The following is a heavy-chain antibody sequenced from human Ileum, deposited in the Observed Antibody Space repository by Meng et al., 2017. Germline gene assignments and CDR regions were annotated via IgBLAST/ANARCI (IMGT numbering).Heavy chain of an antibody. CDR3: ARGVVSGSHYNTY. CDR2: IHHSGTT. J-gene: IGHJ4*02. D-gene: IGHD3-10*01. V-gene: IGHV4-4*02. CDR1: GGPISSSIW. Sequence: QVQLQESGPGLVKPSGTLSLTCAVSGGPISSSIWWSWVRQPLEKGLEWIGEIHHSGTTNYSPSLKSRLTISVDKSKNQFSLKLQSVTAADTAVYFCARGVVSGSHYNTYWGQGIPVTVSS.